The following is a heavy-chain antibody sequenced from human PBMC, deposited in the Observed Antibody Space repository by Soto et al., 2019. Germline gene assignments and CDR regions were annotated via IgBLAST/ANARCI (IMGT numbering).Heavy chain of an antibody. CDR3: ARQLHIVVVTAPNWFDP. Sequence: SETLSLTCTVSGGSISSSSYYWGWIRQPPGKGLEWIGSIYYSGSTYYNPSLKSRVTISVDTSKNQFSLKLSSVTAADTAVYYCARQLHIVVVTAPNWFDPWGQGTLVTVSS. V-gene: IGHV4-39*01. D-gene: IGHD2-21*02. CDR1: GGSISSSSYY. CDR2: IYYSGST. J-gene: IGHJ5*02.